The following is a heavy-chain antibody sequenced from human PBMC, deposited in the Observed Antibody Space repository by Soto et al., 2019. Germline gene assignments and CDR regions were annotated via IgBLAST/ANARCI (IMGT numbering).Heavy chain of an antibody. Sequence: QFQLVQSGAEVKMPGSSVKVSCTASGGTFTSYTFSWVRQVPGQGLEWMGRIIPILRMADFAQKFQGRVTINADESTSTVYMKLSSLRSEYTAVYYCATSYGSGSAHFDYWGQGTLVTVS. CDR1: GGTFTSYT. J-gene: IGHJ4*02. CDR2: IIPILRMA. D-gene: IGHD3-10*01. V-gene: IGHV1-69*02. CDR3: ATSYGSGSAHFDY.